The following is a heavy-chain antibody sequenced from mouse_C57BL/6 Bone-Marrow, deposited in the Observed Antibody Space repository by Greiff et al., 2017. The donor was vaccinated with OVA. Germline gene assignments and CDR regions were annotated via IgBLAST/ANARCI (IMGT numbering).Heavy chain of an antibody. D-gene: IGHD1-1*01. V-gene: IGHV1-50*01. J-gene: IGHJ1*03. CDR3: ARGMWYYGSSYWYFDV. CDR2: IDPSDSYT. CDR1: GYTFTSYW. Sequence: QVQLQQPGAELVKPGASVKLSCKASGYTFTSYWMQWVKQRPGQGLEWIGEIDPSDSYTNYNQKFKGKATLTVDTSSSTAYMQLSSLTSEDSAVYYCARGMWYYGSSYWYFDVWGTGTTVTVSS.